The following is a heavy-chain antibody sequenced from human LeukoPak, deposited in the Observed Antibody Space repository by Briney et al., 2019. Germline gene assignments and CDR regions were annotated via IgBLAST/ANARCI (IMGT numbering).Heavy chain of an antibody. D-gene: IGHD6-13*01. J-gene: IGHJ6*04. CDR2: INPSGDTT. CDR3: AREAAGTGGLHV. CDR1: GYIFTTYN. V-gene: IGHV1-46*01. Sequence: TSVKVSCKASGYIFTTYNMYWVRQAPGQGLEWMGIINPSGDTTSYAQKFQGRVTMTRDTSTSTVYMELSSLRSEDTAVYYCAREAAGTGGLHVWGKGTTVTVSS.